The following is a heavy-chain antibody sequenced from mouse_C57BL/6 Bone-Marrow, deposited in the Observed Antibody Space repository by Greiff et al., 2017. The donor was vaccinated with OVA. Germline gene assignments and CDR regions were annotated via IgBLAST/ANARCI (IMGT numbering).Heavy chain of an antibody. CDR2: IVPNSGGP. Sequence: QVQLKQSGAELVKPGASVKLSCKASGYTFTSYWMHWVKQRPGRGLEWIGRIVPNSGGPKYNEKFKSKATLTVDKPSSTAYMQLSSLTSEDSAVYYCARLYYGSSYPDYWGQGTTLTVSS. J-gene: IGHJ2*01. V-gene: IGHV1-72*01. D-gene: IGHD1-1*01. CDR3: ARLYYGSSYPDY. CDR1: GYTFTSYW.